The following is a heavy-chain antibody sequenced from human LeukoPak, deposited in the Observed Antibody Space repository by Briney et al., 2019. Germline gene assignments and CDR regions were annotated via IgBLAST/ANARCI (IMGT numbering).Heavy chain of an antibody. CDR2: IWSDGSRQ. J-gene: IGHJ5*02. V-gene: IGHV3-33*01. Sequence: GTSLRLSCAASGFIFSSYAMHWVRQAPGTGLEWVAVIWSDGSRQYYLDSVKGRFTISRDNSKNTLYLQMNSLRAEDTAAYSCARGVAQNGNPNYFDPWGRGTLVTDSS. CDR3: ARGVAQNGNPNYFDP. CDR1: GFIFSSYA. D-gene: IGHD2-15*01.